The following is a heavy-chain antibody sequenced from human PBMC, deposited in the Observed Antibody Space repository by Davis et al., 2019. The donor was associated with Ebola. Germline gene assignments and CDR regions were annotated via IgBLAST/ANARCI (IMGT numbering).Heavy chain of an antibody. CDR2: ISSSGSTI. D-gene: IGHD3-10*01. V-gene: IGHV3-48*03. CDR3: ARSNVLLWFGESPYFDY. CDR1: GFTFSSYE. J-gene: IGHJ4*02. Sequence: GESLKISCAASGFTFSSYEMNWVRQAPGKGLEWVSYISSSGSTIYYADSVKGRFTISRDNAKNSLYLQMNSLRAEDTAVYYCARSNVLLWFGESPYFDYWGQGTLVTVSS.